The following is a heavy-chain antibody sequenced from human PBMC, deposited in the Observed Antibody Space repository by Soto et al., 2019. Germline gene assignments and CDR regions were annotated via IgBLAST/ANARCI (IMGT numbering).Heavy chain of an antibody. Sequence: QVQLVESGGGVVQPGRSLRLSCAASGFTFSSYAMHWVRQAPGKGLEWVAVISYDGSNKYYADSVKGRFTISRDNSKNTLYLQMNSLRAEDTAVYYCARDTTYLWFGESLRSGYGMDVGGQGTTVTVSS. V-gene: IGHV3-30-3*01. J-gene: IGHJ6*02. CDR2: ISYDGSNK. CDR3: ARDTTYLWFGESLRSGYGMDV. D-gene: IGHD3-10*01. CDR1: GFTFSSYA.